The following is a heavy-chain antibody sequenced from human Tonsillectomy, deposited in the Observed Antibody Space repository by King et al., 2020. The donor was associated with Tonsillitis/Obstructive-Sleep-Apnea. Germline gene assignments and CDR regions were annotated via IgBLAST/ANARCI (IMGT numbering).Heavy chain of an antibody. CDR1: GFTFSRFA. CDR3: ACAYYDFWRGSGALDY. Sequence: QLVQSGGGLVQPGGSLRLSCAASGFTFSRFAMSWVRQAPGKGLKWVSAISSSADKSYYADSVKGRFTIFRDNSKNTLYLQMNSLRAATTAVYYCACAYYDFWRGSGALDYWGQGTLVTVSS. CDR2: ISSSADKS. V-gene: IGHV3-23*04. D-gene: IGHD3-3*01. J-gene: IGHJ4*02.